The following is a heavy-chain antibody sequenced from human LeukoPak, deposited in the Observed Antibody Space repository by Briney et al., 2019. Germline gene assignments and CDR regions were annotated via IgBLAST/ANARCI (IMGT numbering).Heavy chain of an antibody. J-gene: IGHJ4*02. D-gene: IGHD2-15*01. V-gene: IGHV3-30*04. Sequence: GGSLRLSCAASGFTFSSYAMHWVRQAPGKGLEWVAVISYDGSNKYYADSVKGRFTISRDNSKNTLYLQMNSLRAEDTAVYYCARDASYCSGGSCLFDYWGQGTLVTVSS. CDR2: ISYDGSNK. CDR1: GFTFSSYA. CDR3: ARDASYCSGGSCLFDY.